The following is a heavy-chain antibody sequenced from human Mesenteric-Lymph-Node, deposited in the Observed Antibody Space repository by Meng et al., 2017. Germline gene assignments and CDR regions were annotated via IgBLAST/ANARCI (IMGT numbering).Heavy chain of an antibody. Sequence: GESLKISCAASGFTFSSYAMSWVRQVPGKGLEWVSSISGSGLSSDYADSVKGRFTISRDNSKSTLHLQMNSLRADDTALYYYTKDQGFDSSGYYDFWGQGTQVTVSS. D-gene: IGHD3-22*01. J-gene: IGHJ4*02. V-gene: IGHV3-23*01. CDR2: ISGSGLSS. CDR3: TKDQGFDSSGYYDF. CDR1: GFTFSSYA.